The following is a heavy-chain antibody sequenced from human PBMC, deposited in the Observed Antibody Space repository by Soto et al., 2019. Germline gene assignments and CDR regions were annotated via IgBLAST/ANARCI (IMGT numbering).Heavy chain of an antibody. CDR1: GGSISSYY. CDR3: ARGSSGWYKAFDI. Sequence: PSETLSLTCTVSGGSISSYYWSWIRQPPGKGLEWIGYIYYSGSTHYNPSLKSRVTISVDTSKNQFSLKLSSVTAADTAVYYCARGSSGWYKAFDIWGQGTMVTVSS. D-gene: IGHD6-19*01. CDR2: IYYSGST. J-gene: IGHJ3*02. V-gene: IGHV4-59*01.